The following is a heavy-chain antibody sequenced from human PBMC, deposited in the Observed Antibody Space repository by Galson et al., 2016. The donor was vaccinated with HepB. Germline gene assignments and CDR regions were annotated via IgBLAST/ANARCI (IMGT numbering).Heavy chain of an antibody. J-gene: IGHJ4*02. CDR1: GFVFSDYY. Sequence: SLRLSCAASGFVFSDYYMSWLRQAPGKGPEWISYIAGSSSTIYDADSVKGRFTVSRDNARQTLFLQMDSLRVEDTAVYFCAGDREPETTMPIFDHWGQGVLVTVSS. CDR3: AGDREPETTMPIFDH. V-gene: IGHV3-11*01. CDR2: IAGSSSTI. D-gene: IGHD4-17*01.